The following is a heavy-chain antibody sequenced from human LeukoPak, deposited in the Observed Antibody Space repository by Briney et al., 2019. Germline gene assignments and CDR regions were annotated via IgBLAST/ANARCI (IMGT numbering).Heavy chain of an antibody. CDR3: ARVTTSSFDY. Sequence: WIRLISPYNCNTNYPQTLQARVTMTTEKTKRTAYMELRSLRSDDTAVYYCARVTTSSFDYWGQGTLVTVSS. D-gene: IGHD4-17*01. J-gene: IGHJ4*02. CDR2: ISPYNCNT. V-gene: IGHV1-18*01.